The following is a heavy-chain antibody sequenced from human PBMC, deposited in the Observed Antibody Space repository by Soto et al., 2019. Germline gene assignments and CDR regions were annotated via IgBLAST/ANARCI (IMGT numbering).Heavy chain of an antibody. D-gene: IGHD7-27*01. V-gene: IGHV3-30*18. CDR1: GFTFSSYG. Sequence: GGSLRLSCAASGFTFSSYGMHWVRQAPGKGLEWVAVISYDGSNKYYADSVRGRFTISRDNSKNTLYLQMNSLRAEDTAVYYCAKDSNWGSFYYYGMDVWGRGTTVTVSS. CDR2: ISYDGSNK. J-gene: IGHJ6*02. CDR3: AKDSNWGSFYYYGMDV.